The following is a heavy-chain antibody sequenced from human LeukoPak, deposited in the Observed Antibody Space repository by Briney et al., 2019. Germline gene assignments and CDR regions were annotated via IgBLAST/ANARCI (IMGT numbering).Heavy chain of an antibody. J-gene: IGHJ4*02. Sequence: GGSLRLSCAASGFSFNTHAMSWVRQAPGKGLEWVSTISGNGAKSYSAGSVKGRFTISRDNSKNTLYLQMNNLRAEDTALYYCAKDFGYSYGWVDYWGQGILVTVSS. V-gene: IGHV3-23*01. D-gene: IGHD5-18*01. CDR2: ISGNGAKS. CDR1: GFSFNTHA. CDR3: AKDFGYSYGWVDY.